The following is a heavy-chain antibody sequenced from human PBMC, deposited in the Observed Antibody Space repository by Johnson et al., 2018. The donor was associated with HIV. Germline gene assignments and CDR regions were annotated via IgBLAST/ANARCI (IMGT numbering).Heavy chain of an antibody. CDR1: GFTFSSYG. D-gene: IGHD3-10*01. J-gene: IGHJ3*02. V-gene: IGHV3-NL1*01. CDR3: ARDSGVPGNDAFDI. CDR2: IYSGGST. Sequence: QVQLVESGGGVVQPGRSLRLSCAASGFTFSSYGMHWVRQAPGKGLEWVSVIYSGGSTYYADSVKGRFTISRDNSKNTLYLQLSSLRSEDTAVYYCARDSGVPGNDAFDIWGQGTMVTV.